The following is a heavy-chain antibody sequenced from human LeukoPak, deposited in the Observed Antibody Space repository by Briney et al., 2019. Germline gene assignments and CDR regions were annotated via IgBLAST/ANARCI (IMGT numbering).Heavy chain of an antibody. V-gene: IGHV4-39*01. J-gene: IGHJ4*02. Sequence: SETLSLTCTVSGGSISSSSFYWGWIRQPPGKGLEWLGCFYYTGSTYYNPSLKSRVTISVDTSKNQFSLRLSSVTAADTAFYYCVRPGIVGATAFDYWGQGTLVTVSS. CDR1: GGSISSSSFY. CDR2: FYYTGST. CDR3: VRPGIVGATAFDY. D-gene: IGHD1-26*01.